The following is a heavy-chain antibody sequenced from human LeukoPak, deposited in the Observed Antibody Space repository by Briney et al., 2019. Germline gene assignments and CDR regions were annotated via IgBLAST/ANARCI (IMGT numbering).Heavy chain of an antibody. V-gene: IGHV4-59*01. CDR3: ARGAGYNYPYYFDY. D-gene: IGHD5-24*01. CDR2: IYNSGTT. CDR1: HASISDNYY. Sequence: SETLSLTCTVSHASISDNYYWSWLRQPPGKGLEWIGDIYNSGTTNYSPSLKRRVTISVDTSMNQFSMKLNSVTATDTAVYYCARGAGYNYPYYFDYWGQGTLVTVSS. J-gene: IGHJ4*02.